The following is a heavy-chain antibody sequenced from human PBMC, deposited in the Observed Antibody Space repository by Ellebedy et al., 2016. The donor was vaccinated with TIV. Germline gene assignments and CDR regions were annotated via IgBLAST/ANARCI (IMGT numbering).Heavy chain of an antibody. CDR2: IYPGDSDT. CDR1: GYNFTSFW. CDR3: ARQPRYDYFGGNYRYTGPY. Sequence: GESLKISCKGSGYNFTSFWIAWVRQKPGKGLEWMGIIYPGDSDTRYSSSFQGQVTISADKSISTAYLQWSSLKASDTAMYYCARQPRYDYFGGNYRYTGPYWGLGTLVTVSS. D-gene: IGHD3-16*02. V-gene: IGHV5-51*01. J-gene: IGHJ4*02.